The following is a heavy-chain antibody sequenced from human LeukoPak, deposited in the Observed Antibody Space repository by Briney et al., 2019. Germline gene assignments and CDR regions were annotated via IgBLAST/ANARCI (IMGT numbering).Heavy chain of an antibody. CDR2: IKSITDGGTT. CDR1: GFIFTNAW. Sequence: KPGGSLRLSCAASGFIFTNAWLNWVRQAPGKGLEWVGRIKSITDGGTTDYAAPVTGKFIISRDDSMNTLFLQMSSLETDDTAVYYCITPALLGKSPNGLDVWGQGTTVTVSS. V-gene: IGHV3-15*01. CDR3: ITPALLGKSPNGLDV. J-gene: IGHJ6*02. D-gene: IGHD3-16*01.